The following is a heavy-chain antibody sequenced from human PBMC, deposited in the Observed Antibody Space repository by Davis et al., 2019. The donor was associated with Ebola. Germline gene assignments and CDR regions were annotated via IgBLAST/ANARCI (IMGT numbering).Heavy chain of an antibody. Sequence: PGGSLRLSCAASGFSFSDYAMHWVRQAPGKGLEWVAFILYDGSIKEYSDSVKGRFTISRDNSKNTLYLQMNSLGPEDTALYYCARAPAGANMMLDFWGQGTPVTVSS. D-gene: IGHD1-26*01. CDR2: ILYDGSIK. CDR1: GFSFSDYA. J-gene: IGHJ4*02. CDR3: ARAPAGANMMLDF. V-gene: IGHV3-30-3*01.